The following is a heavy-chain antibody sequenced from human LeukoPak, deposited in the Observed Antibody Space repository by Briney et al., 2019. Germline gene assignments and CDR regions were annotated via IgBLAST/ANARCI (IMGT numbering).Heavy chain of an antibody. V-gene: IGHV3-48*03. CDR1: GFTFSSYE. Sequence: GSLRLSCAASGFTFSSYEMNWVRQAPGKGLEWVSYISSSGSTIYYADSVKGRFTISRDNAKKSLYLQMNSLRAEDTAVYYCARAEYSSSSGGMDVWGQGTTVTVSS. D-gene: IGHD6-6*01. J-gene: IGHJ6*02. CDR2: ISSSGSTI. CDR3: ARAEYSSSSGGMDV.